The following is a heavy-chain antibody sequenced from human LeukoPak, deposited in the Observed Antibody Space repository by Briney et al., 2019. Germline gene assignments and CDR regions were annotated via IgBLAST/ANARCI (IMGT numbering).Heavy chain of an antibody. Sequence: SQTLSLTCALAGDSFSSNSAAWNWIRQSPSRGLEWLVRTYYRSKWYFDYAVSVEGRITINPDTSKNQFSLHLNSLTPEDTAVYYCARSISTGGFRLDYWGQGTLVTVSS. CDR1: GDSFSSNSAA. J-gene: IGHJ4*02. CDR2: TYYRSKWYF. D-gene: IGHD2-2*01. V-gene: IGHV6-1*01. CDR3: ARSISTGGFRLDY.